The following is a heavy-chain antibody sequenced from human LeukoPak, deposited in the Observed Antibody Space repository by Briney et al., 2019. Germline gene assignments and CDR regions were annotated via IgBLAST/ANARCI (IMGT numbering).Heavy chain of an antibody. CDR2: INPADSER. V-gene: IGHV5-51*01. CDR1: GYIFTNSW. J-gene: IGHJ3*02. Sequence: XGAGYIFTNSWIGWVRQMPGKGLXLMGIINPADSERRYSPSFQGQVTISADKSISTAYLQWSSLKASDIAMYYCARQTGGGAFDIWGQGTMVTVSS. D-gene: IGHD7-27*01. CDR3: ARQTGGGAFDI.